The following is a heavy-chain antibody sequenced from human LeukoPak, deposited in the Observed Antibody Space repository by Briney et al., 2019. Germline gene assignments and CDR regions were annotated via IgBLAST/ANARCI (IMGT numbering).Heavy chain of an antibody. Sequence: PSETLSLTCAVYGGSFRDYYWTWVRQPPGKGLEWIGEINHSGSTNYNPSLKSRVTISVDTSKNQFSLNVSSVTAADTAVHYCARGGRVSCFDPWGQGTLVTASP. J-gene: IGHJ5*02. V-gene: IGHV4-34*01. CDR1: GGSFRDYY. CDR2: INHSGST. CDR3: ARGGRVSCFDP. D-gene: IGHD3-16*01.